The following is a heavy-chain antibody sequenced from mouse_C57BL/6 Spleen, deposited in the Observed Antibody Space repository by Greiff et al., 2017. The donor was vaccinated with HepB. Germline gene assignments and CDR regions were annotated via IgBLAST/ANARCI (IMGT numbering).Heavy chain of an antibody. J-gene: IGHJ1*03. CDR3: ARGYYYGSSYWYFDV. D-gene: IGHD1-1*01. V-gene: IGHV7-1*01. CDR1: GFTFSDFY. Sequence: DVNLVESGGGLVQSGRSLRLSCATSGFTFSDFYMEWVRQAPGKGLEWIAASRNKANDYTTEYSASVKGRFIVSRDTSQSILYLQMNALRAEDTAIYYCARGYYYGSSYWYFDVWGTGTTVTVSS. CDR2: SRNKANDYTT.